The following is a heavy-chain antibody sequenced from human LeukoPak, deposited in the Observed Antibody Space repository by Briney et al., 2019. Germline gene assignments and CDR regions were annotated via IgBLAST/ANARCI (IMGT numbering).Heavy chain of an antibody. CDR1: GFTFGDYA. CDR3: TRGPQRITIFGVVIGTYMDV. D-gene: IGHD3-3*01. V-gene: IGHV3-49*04. CDR2: IRSKAYGGTT. J-gene: IGHJ6*03. Sequence: GGSLRLSCTAFGFTFGDYAMSWVRQAPGKGLEWVGFIRSKAYGGTTEYAASVKGRFTISRDDSKSIAYLQMNSLKTEDTAVYYCTRGPQRITIFGVVIGTYMDVWGKGTTVTVSS.